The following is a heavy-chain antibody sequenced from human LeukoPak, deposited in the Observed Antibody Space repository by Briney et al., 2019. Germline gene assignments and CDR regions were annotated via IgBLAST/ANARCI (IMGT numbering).Heavy chain of an antibody. Sequence: PGGSLRLSRTASGFTFGDYALSWFRQAPGKGLEWVSFIRSKTYGGTTQYAASVKGRFNISRDDSKSIAYLQMNSLKTEDTAVYYCTRVDYGGAPRRDYWGQGTLVTVSS. CDR3: TRVDYGGAPRRDY. V-gene: IGHV3-49*03. D-gene: IGHD4/OR15-4a*01. CDR2: IRSKTYGGTT. J-gene: IGHJ4*02. CDR1: GFTFGDYA.